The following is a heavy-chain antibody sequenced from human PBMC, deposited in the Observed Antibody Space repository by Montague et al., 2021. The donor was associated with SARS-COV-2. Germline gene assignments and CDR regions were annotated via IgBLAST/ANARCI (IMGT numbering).Heavy chain of an antibody. D-gene: IGHD6-13*01. V-gene: IGHV6-1*01. CDR1: GDSVSSNRAA. Sequence: CAISGDSVSSNRAAWNWIRQAPSRGLEWLGRTYYRSKWYNDYAVSVKSRITINPDTSKNQFSLQLNSVTPEDTAVYYCARGGSWLYYFDYWGQGTLVTVSS. CDR3: ARGGSWLYYFDY. CDR2: TYYRSKWYN. J-gene: IGHJ4*02.